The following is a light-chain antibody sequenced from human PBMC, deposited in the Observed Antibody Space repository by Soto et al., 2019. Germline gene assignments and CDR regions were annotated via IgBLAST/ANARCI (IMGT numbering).Light chain of an antibody. Sequence: IVVTPSPDSLVVSLGERATINCESRQSVLDSSNNKKYIAWYQQKPGQPPKLLIYWASTRESGVPDRFSGSVSGTDVTLTISTLQQEDGSMYHCQQYFTTTITFGQGTQLEIK. CDR2: WAS. CDR3: QQYFTTTIT. V-gene: IGKV4-1*01. J-gene: IGKJ5*01. CDR1: QSVLDSSNNKKY.